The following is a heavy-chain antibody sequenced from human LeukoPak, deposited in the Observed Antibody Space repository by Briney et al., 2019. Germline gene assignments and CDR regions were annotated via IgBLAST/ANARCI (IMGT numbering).Heavy chain of an antibody. D-gene: IGHD1-1*01. J-gene: IGHJ3*02. CDR1: EFSVKYNY. CDR3: ARWTNFHAFDI. CDR2: LYSAGST. V-gene: IGHV3-53*01. Sequence: TGGSLRLSCAASEFSVKYNYMTWVRQAPGKGLEWVSLLYSAGSTNYADSVKGRFTISRDDSKNTVYLQTNSLRAEDTAVYYCARWTNFHAFDIWGQGTLVTVSS.